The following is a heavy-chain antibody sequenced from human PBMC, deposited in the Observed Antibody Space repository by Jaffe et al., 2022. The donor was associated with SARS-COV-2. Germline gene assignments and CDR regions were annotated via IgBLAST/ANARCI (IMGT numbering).Heavy chain of an antibody. Sequence: EVQLVESGGGLVQPGRSLRLSCAASGFTFDDYAMHWVRQAPGKGLEWVSGISWNSGSIGYADSVKGRFTISRDNAKNSLYLQMNSLRAEDTALYYCAKGTEGATYDYWGQGTLVTVSS. CDR1: GFTFDDYA. CDR3: AKGTEGATYDY. V-gene: IGHV3-9*01. J-gene: IGHJ4*02. CDR2: ISWNSGSI.